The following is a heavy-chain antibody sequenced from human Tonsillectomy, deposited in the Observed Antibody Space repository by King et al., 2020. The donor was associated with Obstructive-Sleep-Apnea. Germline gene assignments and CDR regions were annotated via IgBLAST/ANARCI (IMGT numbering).Heavy chain of an antibody. CDR1: GFTFSSYA. Sequence: VQLVESGGGLVQPGGSLRLSCAASGFTFSSYAMHWVRQAPGKGLEYVSAISSNGGSTYYANSVKGRFTISRDNSKNTLYLQMGSLRAEDMAVYYCARAEIGVVPAARYWYFDLWGRGTLVTVSS. V-gene: IGHV3-64*01. D-gene: IGHD2-2*01. J-gene: IGHJ2*01. CDR2: ISSNGGST. CDR3: ARAEIGVVPAARYWYFDL.